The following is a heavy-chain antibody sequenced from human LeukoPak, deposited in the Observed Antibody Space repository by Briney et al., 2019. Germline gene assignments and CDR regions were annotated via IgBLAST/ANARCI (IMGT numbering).Heavy chain of an antibody. D-gene: IGHD2/OR15-2a*01. Sequence: ASVKVSCKASGYTFTSYYLYWVRQAPGQGLEWMGIINPSGGSTNYAQKFQGRVTMTRDTSISTAYMELSRLRSDDTAVYYCARDYFRGNHYVMDYYYMDVWGKGTTVTISS. V-gene: IGHV1-2*02. CDR3: ARDYFRGNHYVMDYYYMDV. J-gene: IGHJ6*03. CDR2: INPSGGST. CDR1: GYTFTSYY.